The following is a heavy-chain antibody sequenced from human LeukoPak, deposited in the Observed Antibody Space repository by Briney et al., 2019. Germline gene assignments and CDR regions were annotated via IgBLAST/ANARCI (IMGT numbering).Heavy chain of an antibody. CDR3: ARSDSSGWYGY. V-gene: IGHV1-2*02. J-gene: IGHJ4*02. D-gene: IGHD6-19*01. CDR2: INPNSGGT. Sequence: ASVKVSCKASGYTFTSYGISWVRQAPGQGLEWMGWINPNSGGTNYAQKFQGRVIMTRDTSISTAYMELSSLRSEDTAVYYCARSDSSGWYGYWGQGTLVTVSS. CDR1: GYTFTSYG.